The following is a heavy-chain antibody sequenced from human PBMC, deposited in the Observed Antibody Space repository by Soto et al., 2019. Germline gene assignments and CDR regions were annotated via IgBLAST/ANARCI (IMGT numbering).Heavy chain of an antibody. CDR2: IYYSGST. CDR1: GGSLATFGSY. V-gene: IGHV4-61*08. Sequence: PSETLSLTCTVSGGSLATFGSYWSWIRQNPEKGLEWIGYIYYSGSTNYNPSLKSRVTISVDTSKNQFSLKLSSVTAADTAVYYCARAIQLWALDYYYYYGMDVWGQGTTVTVSS. D-gene: IGHD5-18*01. CDR3: ARAIQLWALDYYYYYGMDV. J-gene: IGHJ6*02.